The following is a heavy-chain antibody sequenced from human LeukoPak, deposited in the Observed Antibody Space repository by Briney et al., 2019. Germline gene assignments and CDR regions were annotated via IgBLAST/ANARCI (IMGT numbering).Heavy chain of an antibody. V-gene: IGHV1-18*01. J-gene: IGHJ4*02. CDR2: ISAYNGNT. CDR3: AREGAMVRGVEPGPPLDY. D-gene: IGHD3-10*01. CDR1: GYTFTNYG. Sequence: GASVKVSCKASGYTFTNYGISWVRQAPGQGLEWMGWISAYNGNTNYAQKLQGRVTMTTDTSTSTTYMELRSLRSDDTAVYYCAREGAMVRGVEPGPPLDYWGQGTLVTVSS.